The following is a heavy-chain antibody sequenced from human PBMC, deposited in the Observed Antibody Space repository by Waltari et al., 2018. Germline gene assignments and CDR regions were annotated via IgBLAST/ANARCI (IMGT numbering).Heavy chain of an antibody. J-gene: IGHJ4*02. CDR1: GYSISSGYY. Sequence: QVQLQESGPGLVKPSETLSLTCAVSGYSISSGYYWGWIRQPPGKGLEWIGSIYHSGSTYYNPSLKSRVTISVDTSKNQCSLKLSSVTAADTAVYYCARLPSSYYFDYWGQGTLVTVSS. CDR3: ARLPSSYYFDY. V-gene: IGHV4-38-2*01. CDR2: IYHSGST. D-gene: IGHD3-16*02.